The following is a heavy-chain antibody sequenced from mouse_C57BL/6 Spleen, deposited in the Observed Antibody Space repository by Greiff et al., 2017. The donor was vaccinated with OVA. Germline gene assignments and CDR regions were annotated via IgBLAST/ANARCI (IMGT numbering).Heavy chain of an antibody. D-gene: IGHD3-2*02. J-gene: IGHJ3*01. CDR1: GFTFSDYG. CDR3: ARIDSSAWFAY. Sequence: DVQLVESGGGLVQPGGSLKLSCAASGFTFSDYGMAWVRQAPRKGPEWVAFISNLAYSIYYADTVTGRFTISRENAKNTLYLEMSSLRSEDTAMYYCARIDSSAWFAYWGQGTLVTVSA. V-gene: IGHV5-15*01. CDR2: ISNLAYSI.